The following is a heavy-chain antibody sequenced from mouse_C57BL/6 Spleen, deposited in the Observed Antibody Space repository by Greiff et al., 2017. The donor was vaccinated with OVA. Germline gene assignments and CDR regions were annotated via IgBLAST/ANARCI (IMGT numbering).Heavy chain of an antibody. J-gene: IGHJ1*03. D-gene: IGHD2-3*01. CDR3: ARRPYDGYYWYFDV. V-gene: IGHV1-9*01. Sequence: QVQLKQSGAELMKPGASVKLSCKATGYTFTGYWIEWVKQRPGHGLEWIGEILPGSGSTNYNEKFKGKATFTADTSSNTAYMQLSSLSTEDSAIYYCARRPYDGYYWYFDVWGTGTTVTVSS. CDR2: ILPGSGST. CDR1: GYTFTGYW.